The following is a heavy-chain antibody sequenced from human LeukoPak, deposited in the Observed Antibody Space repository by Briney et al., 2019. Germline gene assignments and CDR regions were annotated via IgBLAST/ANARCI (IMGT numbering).Heavy chain of an antibody. J-gene: IGHJ4*02. D-gene: IGHD6-13*01. CDR2: IIPSLGIA. V-gene: IGHV1-69*04. CDR3: ARDLAHPTQLVY. CDR1: GGTFSGYA. Sequence: GASVKLSCKASGGTFSGYAISWVRRAPGQGLEWMGRIIPSLGIANYAQKFQGRVTITADKSTSTAYMELSSLRSEDTAVYYCARDLAHPTQLVYWGQGTLVTVSS.